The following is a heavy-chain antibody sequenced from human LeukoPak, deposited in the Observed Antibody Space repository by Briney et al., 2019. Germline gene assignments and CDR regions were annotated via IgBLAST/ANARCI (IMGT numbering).Heavy chain of an antibody. Sequence: GGSLRLSCAASGFTFTSYAMSWVRQAPGKGLEWVSAISGSGGSTYYADSVKGRFTISRDNSKNTLYLQMNSLRAEDTAVYYCASRSIFGVHFDYWGQGTLVTVSS. CDR3: ASRSIFGVHFDY. CDR2: ISGSGGST. CDR1: GFTFTSYA. J-gene: IGHJ4*02. V-gene: IGHV3-23*01. D-gene: IGHD3-3*01.